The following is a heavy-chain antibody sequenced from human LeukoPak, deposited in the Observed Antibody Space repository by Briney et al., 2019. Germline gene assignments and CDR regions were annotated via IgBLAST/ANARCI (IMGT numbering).Heavy chain of an antibody. V-gene: IGHV4-31*03. CDR2: IYCSGST. CDR3: ARVVPDYYYYGMDV. D-gene: IGHD2-2*01. J-gene: IGHJ6*02. CDR1: GGSISSGGYY. Sequence: SETLSLTCTVSGGSISSGGYYWSWIRQHPGKGLEWIGYIYCSGSTYYNPSLKSRVTISVDTSKNQFSLKLSSVTAADTAVYYCARVVPDYYYYGMDVWGQGTTVTVSS.